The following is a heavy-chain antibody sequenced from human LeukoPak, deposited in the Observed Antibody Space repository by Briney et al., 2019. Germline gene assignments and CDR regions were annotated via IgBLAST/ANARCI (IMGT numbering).Heavy chain of an antibody. CDR3: ARDRAAYYYDSSGLDY. D-gene: IGHD3-22*01. J-gene: IGHJ4*02. CDR2: IWYDGSNK. Sequence: GGSLRLSCAASGFTFSSYGMHWVRQAPGKGLEWVAVIWYDGSNKYYADSVKGRFAISRDNSKNTLYLQMNSLRAEDTAVYYCARDRAAYYYDSSGLDYWGQGTLVTVSS. V-gene: IGHV3-33*01. CDR1: GFTFSSYG.